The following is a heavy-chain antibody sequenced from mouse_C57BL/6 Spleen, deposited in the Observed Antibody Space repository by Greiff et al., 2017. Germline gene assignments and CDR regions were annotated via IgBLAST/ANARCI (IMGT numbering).Heavy chain of an antibody. J-gene: IGHJ3*01. D-gene: IGHD1-1*01. CDR3: ARGAYGSSSAWFAY. V-gene: IGHV1-75*01. Sequence: QVQLKESGPELVKPGASVKISCKASGYTFTDYYINWVKQRPGQGLEWIGWIFPGSGSTYYNGKFKGKATLTVDKSSSTAYMLLSSLTSEDSAVYFCARGAYGSSSAWFAYWGQGTLVTVSA. CDR2: IFPGSGST. CDR1: GYTFTDYY.